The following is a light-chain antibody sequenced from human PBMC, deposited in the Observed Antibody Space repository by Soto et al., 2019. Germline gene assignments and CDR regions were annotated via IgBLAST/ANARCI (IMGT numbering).Light chain of an antibody. V-gene: IGLV1-40*01. Sequence: QSVLTQPPSVSGAPGQRVTISCTGSSSNIGAGHDVNWYQQLPGTAPKLLIYGNSNRPSGVPDRFSGSKSGTSASLAITGLQAEDEADYYCCSFAGSNSWVFGGGTKLTVL. CDR3: CSFAGSNSWV. CDR1: SSNIGAGHD. CDR2: GNS. J-gene: IGLJ3*02.